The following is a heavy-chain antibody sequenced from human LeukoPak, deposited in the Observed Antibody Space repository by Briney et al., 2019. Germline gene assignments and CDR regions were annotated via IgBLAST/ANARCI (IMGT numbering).Heavy chain of an antibody. Sequence: GGSLRLSCAASGFTFDDYGMSWVRQAPGKGLEWVSGINWNGGSTGYADSVKGRFTISRDKAKNSLYLQMNSLRAEDTALYYCARAGCSSTSCFAYFDYWGQGTLVTVSS. CDR3: ARAGCSSTSCFAYFDY. V-gene: IGHV3-20*04. CDR1: GFTFDDYG. CDR2: INWNGGST. D-gene: IGHD2-2*01. J-gene: IGHJ4*02.